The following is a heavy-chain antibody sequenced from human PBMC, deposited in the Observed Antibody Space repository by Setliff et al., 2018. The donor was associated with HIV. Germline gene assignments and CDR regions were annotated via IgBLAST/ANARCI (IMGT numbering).Heavy chain of an antibody. CDR1: GFTFSNYN. Sequence: GESLKISCAASGFTFSNYNMNWVRQAPGKGLEWVSSISSSSSYIYYADSVKGRFTISRVNTKNSLYLQMNSLRAEDTAVYFCARKSAPRGVLQIRVAFDIWGQGTMVTVSS. CDR2: ISSSSSYI. CDR3: ARKSAPRGVLQIRVAFDI. D-gene: IGHD3-10*01. V-gene: IGHV3-21*01. J-gene: IGHJ3*02.